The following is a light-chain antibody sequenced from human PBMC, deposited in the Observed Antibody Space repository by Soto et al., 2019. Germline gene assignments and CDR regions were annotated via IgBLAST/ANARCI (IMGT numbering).Light chain of an antibody. Sequence: EIVLTQSPGTLSLSPGERATLSCRASQNISNYLIWYQQKPGQAPRLLIYDVSNRATGIPARFSGTGSGTEFTLTISSLKSEDYAVYYCQQYKSWPPITFGQGTRLEIK. V-gene: IGKV3D-15*01. CDR3: QQYKSWPPIT. J-gene: IGKJ5*01. CDR1: QNISNY. CDR2: DVS.